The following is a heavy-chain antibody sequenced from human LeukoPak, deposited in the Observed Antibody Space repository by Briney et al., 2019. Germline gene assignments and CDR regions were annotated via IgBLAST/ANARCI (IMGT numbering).Heavy chain of an antibody. CDR1: GFSLSTGGVG. D-gene: IGHD5-18*01. CDR3: AQSSHTAMVPYWFDP. CDR2: IYWDDDK. Sequence: ESGPTLVNPTQTLTLTCTFSGFSLSTGGVGVGWIRQPPGKALEWLALIYWDDDKRYSPSLKSRLTITKDTSKNQVVLTMTNMDPVDTATYYCAQSSHTAMVPYWFDPWGQGTLVTVSS. V-gene: IGHV2-5*02. J-gene: IGHJ5*02.